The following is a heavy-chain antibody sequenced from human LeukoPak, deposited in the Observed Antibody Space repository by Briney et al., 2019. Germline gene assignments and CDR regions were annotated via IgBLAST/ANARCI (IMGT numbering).Heavy chain of an antibody. CDR3: ARDPGYDILTGYYIRFDAFDI. Sequence: PGGSLRLSCAASGFTFSSYWMHWVRQAPGKGLVWVSRINSDGSSTSYADSVKGRFTISRDNSKNTLYLQMNSLRAEDTAVYYCARDPGYDILTGYYIRFDAFDIWGQGTMVTVSS. CDR1: GFTFSSYW. D-gene: IGHD3-9*01. CDR2: INSDGSST. J-gene: IGHJ3*02. V-gene: IGHV3-74*01.